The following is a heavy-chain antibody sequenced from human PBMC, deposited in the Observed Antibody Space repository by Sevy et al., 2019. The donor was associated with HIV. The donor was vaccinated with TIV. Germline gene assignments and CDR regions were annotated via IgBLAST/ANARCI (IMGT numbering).Heavy chain of an antibody. CDR1: GGSISSYY. V-gene: IGHV4-59*01. D-gene: IGHD6-19*01. CDR2: IYYSGST. Sequence: SETLSLTCTVSGGSISSYYWSWIRQSPGKGLEWIGYIYYSGSTNYNPSLKSRVTISVDTSKNQFSLKLSSVTAADTAVYYCARTSYSSGWYNSGAFDIWGQGTMVTVSS. J-gene: IGHJ3*02. CDR3: ARTSYSSGWYNSGAFDI.